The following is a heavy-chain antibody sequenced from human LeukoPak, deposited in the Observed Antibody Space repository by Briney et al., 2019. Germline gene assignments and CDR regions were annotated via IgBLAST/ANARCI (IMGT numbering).Heavy chain of an antibody. Sequence: ASVKVSCKASGYTFTCYYMHWVRQAPGQGLEGMGWINPNSGGTNYAQKFQGRVTMTRDTSISTAYMELDDTAVYYCARAIKGTLLRFLEWLDMGYDYWGQGTLVTVSS. CDR1: GYTFTCYY. CDR2: INPNSGGT. J-gene: IGHJ4*02. V-gene: IGHV1-2*02. CDR3: ARAIKGTLLRFLEWLDMGYDY. D-gene: IGHD3-3*01.